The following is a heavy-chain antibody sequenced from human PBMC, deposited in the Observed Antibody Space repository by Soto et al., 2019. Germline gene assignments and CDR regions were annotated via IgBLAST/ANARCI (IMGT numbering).Heavy chain of an antibody. D-gene: IGHD3-16*01. CDR1: GFSFSKYG. J-gene: IGHJ4*02. V-gene: IGHV3-30*18. Sequence: QVQLVESGGGVVQPGRSLRLSCAASGFSFSKYGMHWVRQAPGKGLEWVAEMSDDGSKKYYGDAVKGRFTISRDNSKNTLYLRMDSLRPEDTAMYYCAKELRETGGYYFDCWGQRTGVTVSS. CDR2: MSDDGSKK. CDR3: AKELRETGGYYFDC.